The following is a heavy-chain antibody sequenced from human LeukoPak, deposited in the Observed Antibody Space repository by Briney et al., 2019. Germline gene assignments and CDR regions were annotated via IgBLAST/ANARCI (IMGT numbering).Heavy chain of an antibody. Sequence: SVTLSLTCAVYGGSFSGYYWSWIRQSPGKGLEWIGEINHSGSTNYNPSLKSRVTISVDTSKNQFSLKLSSVTAADTAVYYCARGPLWFGELLYSWGQGTLVTVSS. CDR1: GGSFSGYY. D-gene: IGHD3-10*01. J-gene: IGHJ5*02. CDR3: ARGPLWFGELLYS. CDR2: INHSGST. V-gene: IGHV4-34*01.